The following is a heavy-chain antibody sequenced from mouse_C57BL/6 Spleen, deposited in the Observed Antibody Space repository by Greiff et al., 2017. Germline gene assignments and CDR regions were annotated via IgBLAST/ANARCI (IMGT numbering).Heavy chain of an antibody. Sequence: QVQLQESGPELVKPGASVKISCKASGYAFSSSWMNWVKQRPGKGLEWIGRIYPGDGDTNYNGKFKGKATLTADKSSSTAYMQLSSLTSEDSAVYFWAYGSSYYFDYWGQGTTLTVSS. CDR3: AYGSSYYFDY. CDR2: IYPGDGDT. CDR1: GYAFSSSW. J-gene: IGHJ2*01. V-gene: IGHV1-82*01. D-gene: IGHD1-1*01.